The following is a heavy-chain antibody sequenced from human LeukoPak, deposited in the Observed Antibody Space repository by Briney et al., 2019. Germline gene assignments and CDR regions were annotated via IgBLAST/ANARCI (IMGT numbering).Heavy chain of an antibody. CDR1: RFTFSSYA. D-gene: IGHD1-20*01. Sequence: GGSLRLSCAASRFTFSSYAMSWVRQAPGKGLEWVSAISGSGGSTYYADSVKGRFTISRDNSKNTPYLQMNSLRAEDTAVYYCAKAGDNWAYYYYGMDVWGQGTTVTVSS. V-gene: IGHV3-23*01. CDR3: AKAGDNWAYYYYGMDV. J-gene: IGHJ6*02. CDR2: ISGSGGST.